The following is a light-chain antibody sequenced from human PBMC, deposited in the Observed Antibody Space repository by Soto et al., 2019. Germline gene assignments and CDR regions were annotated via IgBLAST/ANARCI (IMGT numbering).Light chain of an antibody. CDR2: DTS. V-gene: IGKV3-20*01. J-gene: IGKJ1*01. CDR3: QQYGASPWT. Sequence: VELTQSPGTLSLSPGERATISCSASQSVSSSHLAWYQQKRGQAPRLLIYDTSTRATGIPDRFSGSGSGTDFTLTISRLEPEDFAVYHCQQYGASPWTFGQGTKVDIK. CDR1: QSVSSSH.